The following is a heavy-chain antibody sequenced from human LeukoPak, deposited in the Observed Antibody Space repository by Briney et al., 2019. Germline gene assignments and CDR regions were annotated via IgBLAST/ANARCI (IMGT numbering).Heavy chain of an antibody. CDR2: IASSGRTR. Sequence: PGGSLRLSCAVSGFPFSFFEINWVRQAPGKGLEWVSNIASSGRTRYYADSVKGRFSISGDNAKNSLYLQMNTLRVEDTGVYYCALLAVASDFDYWGQGALVTVSS. CDR1: GFPFSFFE. J-gene: IGHJ4*02. CDR3: ALLAVASDFDY. D-gene: IGHD6-19*01. V-gene: IGHV3-48*03.